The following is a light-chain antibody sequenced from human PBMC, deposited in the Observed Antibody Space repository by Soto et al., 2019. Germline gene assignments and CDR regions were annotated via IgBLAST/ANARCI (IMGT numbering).Light chain of an antibody. V-gene: IGKV3D-7*01. CDR1: QSVSCNF. CDR2: AAS. CDR3: QQDYNLPLT. J-gene: IGKJ4*01. Sequence: DIVLTQSPATLSLSPGQRATLSCRASQSVSCNFLSWYQQKPGQAPRLLIYAASARATGFPARFSGSGSGTDFTLSISSLQSEDVAVSYCQQDYNLPLTFGGGTKVEIK.